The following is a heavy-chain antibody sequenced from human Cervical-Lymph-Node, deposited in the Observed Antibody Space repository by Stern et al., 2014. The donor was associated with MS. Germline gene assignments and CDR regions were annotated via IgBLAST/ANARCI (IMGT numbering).Heavy chain of an antibody. D-gene: IGHD6-25*01. CDR1: GFTFASYW. V-gene: IGHV3-74*03. Sequence: EVQLVESGGGLVQPGGSLRLSCEDSGFTFASYWMHWVRQVPGEGLEVVMRSNEDGGFTSKADFEKGGFTITRDNTKNTLDLKMNSLRADDAAIYYCGRDLSGRYDRWGQGTLVTVSS. CDR2: SNEDGGFT. CDR3: GRDLSGRYDR. J-gene: IGHJ5*02.